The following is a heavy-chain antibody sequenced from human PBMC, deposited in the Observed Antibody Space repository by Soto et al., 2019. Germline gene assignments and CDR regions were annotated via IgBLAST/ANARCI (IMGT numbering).Heavy chain of an antibody. V-gene: IGHV1-69*06. D-gene: IGHD2-15*01. CDR2: IIPIFGTA. CDR1: GGTFSSYA. J-gene: IGHJ6*02. Sequence: ASVKVSCKASGGTFSSYAISWVRQAPGQGLEWMGGIIPIFGTANYAQKFQGRVTITADKSTSTAYMELSSLRSEDTAVYYCARDQVVVAAALNYYYYGMDVWGQGTTVTVYS. CDR3: ARDQVVVAAALNYYYYGMDV.